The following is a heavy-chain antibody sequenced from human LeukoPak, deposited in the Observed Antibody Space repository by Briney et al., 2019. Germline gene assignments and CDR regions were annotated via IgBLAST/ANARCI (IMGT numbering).Heavy chain of an antibody. CDR2: IIPLFGTA. V-gene: IGHV1-69*13. Sequence: SVKVSCKASGGTFSNYDITWVRQAPGQGLEWMGGIIPLFGTADYAQKFQGRVAITADESTSTAYMELTSLTSEDTAVYYCARGRYNSAWSDDWGQGSLVTVSS. J-gene: IGHJ4*02. D-gene: IGHD6-13*01. CDR3: ARGRYNSAWSDD. CDR1: GGTFSNYD.